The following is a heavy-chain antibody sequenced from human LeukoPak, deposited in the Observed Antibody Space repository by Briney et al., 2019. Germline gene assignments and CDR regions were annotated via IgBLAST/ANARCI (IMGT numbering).Heavy chain of an antibody. V-gene: IGHV1-2*02. CDR1: GYTFTGYY. CDR3: ARYCSGGSCYSRATFDY. Sequence: ASVKVSCKASGYTFTGYYMHWVRQAPGQGLEWMGWINPNSGGTNYAQKFQGRVTMTRDTSISTAYMELSRLRSDDTAMYYCARYCSGGSCYSRATFDYWGQGTLVTVSS. CDR2: INPNSGGT. D-gene: IGHD2-15*01. J-gene: IGHJ4*02.